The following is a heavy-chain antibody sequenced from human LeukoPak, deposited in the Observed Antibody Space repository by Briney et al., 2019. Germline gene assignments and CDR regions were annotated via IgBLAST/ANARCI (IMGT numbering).Heavy chain of an antibody. CDR1: GFTFSSYG. D-gene: IGHD2-8*01. Sequence: GRSRRLSCAASGFTFSSYGMHWVRQAPGKGLEWVAVIWYDGSNKYYADSVKGRFTISRDNSKNTLYLQMNSLRAEGTAVYYCAREKINADAFDIWGQGTMVTVSS. J-gene: IGHJ3*02. CDR2: IWYDGSNK. CDR3: AREKINADAFDI. V-gene: IGHV3-33*01.